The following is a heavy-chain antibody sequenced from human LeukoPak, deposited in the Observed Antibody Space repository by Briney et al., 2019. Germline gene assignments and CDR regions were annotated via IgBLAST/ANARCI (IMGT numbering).Heavy chain of an antibody. Sequence: GGTLTLSCAASGFTFSDYYMSWIRQAPGQGLEWVSYISSSCTTIYYADSVKGRFTISRDYAKNSLYLQMNSLRAEDTAVYYCARRRDSGSLQHFDYWGQGTLVTVSS. D-gene: IGHD1-26*01. CDR3: ARRRDSGSLQHFDY. V-gene: IGHV3-11*01. CDR1: GFTFSDYY. CDR2: ISSSCTTI. J-gene: IGHJ4*02.